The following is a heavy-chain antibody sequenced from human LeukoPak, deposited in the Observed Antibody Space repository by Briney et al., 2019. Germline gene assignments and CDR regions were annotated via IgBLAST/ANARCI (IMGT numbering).Heavy chain of an antibody. CDR1: GFTFSSYA. J-gene: IGHJ4*02. D-gene: IGHD1-26*01. Sequence: GGSLRLSCAASGFTFSSYAMHWVRQAPGKGLEWVAVISYDGSNKYYADSVKGRFTISRDNAKNSLYLQVNSLRAEDTAVYYCARDSRTTVGAIRFADFWGQGTLVTVSS. V-gene: IGHV3-30*04. CDR2: ISYDGSNK. CDR3: ARDSRTTVGAIRFADF.